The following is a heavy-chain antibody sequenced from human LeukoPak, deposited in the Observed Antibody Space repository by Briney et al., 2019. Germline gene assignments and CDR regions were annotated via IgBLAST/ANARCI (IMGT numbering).Heavy chain of an antibody. D-gene: IGHD6-6*01. V-gene: IGHV4-30-4*08. CDR2: IYYSGST. CDR1: GGSISSGDYY. J-gene: IGHJ5*02. Sequence: SETLSLTCTVSGGSISSGDYYWSWIRQPPGKGLEWIGYIYYSGSTYYNPSLKSRVTISVDTSKNQFSLKLSSVTAADTAVYYCARERIAARPLVRTLDPWGQGTLVTVSS. CDR3: ARERIAARPLVRTLDP.